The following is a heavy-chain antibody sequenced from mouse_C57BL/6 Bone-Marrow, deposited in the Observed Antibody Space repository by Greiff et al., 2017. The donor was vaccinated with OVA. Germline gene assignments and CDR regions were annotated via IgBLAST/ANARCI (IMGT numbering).Heavy chain of an antibody. Sequence: DVKLQESGPGLVKPSQSLSLPCSVTGYSITSGYYWNWIRQFPGNKLEWMGYISYDGSNNYNPSLKNRISITRDTSKNQFFLKLNSVTTEDTATYYCARNAYYSNYEYYAMDYWGQGASVTVSS. CDR2: ISYDGSN. J-gene: IGHJ4*01. D-gene: IGHD2-5*01. V-gene: IGHV3-6*01. CDR1: GYSITSGYY. CDR3: ARNAYYSNYEYYAMDY.